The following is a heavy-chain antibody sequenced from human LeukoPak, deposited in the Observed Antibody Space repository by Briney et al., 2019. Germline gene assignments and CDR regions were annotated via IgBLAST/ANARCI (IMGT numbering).Heavy chain of an antibody. V-gene: IGHV4-38-2*02. D-gene: IGHD3-9*01. CDR2: THHRGAT. CDR1: GYSISSGYS. J-gene: IGHJ5*02. CDR3: VRVPGAYYDIVIGFGSGWFDP. Sequence: SETLSLTCTVSGYSISSGYSWGWVRQTPGKGLEWIGITHHRGATYYNPSLRSRVSISVDTSQNQFCLRLSAVTAADTAVYYCVRVPGAYYDIVIGFGSGWFDPWGPGTLVTVSS.